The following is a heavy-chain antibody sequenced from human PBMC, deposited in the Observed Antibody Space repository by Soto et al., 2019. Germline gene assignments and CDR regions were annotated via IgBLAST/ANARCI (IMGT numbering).Heavy chain of an antibody. CDR3: ARGIEGWYQGRYYYGMDV. V-gene: IGHV4-61*01. D-gene: IGHD6-19*01. Sequence: QVQLQESGPGLVKPSETLSLTCTVSGGSVSSGSYYWSWIRQPPGKGLEWIGYIYYSGSTNYNPPRKSRVTISVDTSKTQFSLKLSSVTAADTAVYYCARGIEGWYQGRYYYGMDVWGQGTTVTVSS. CDR1: GGSVSSGSYY. J-gene: IGHJ6*02. CDR2: IYYSGST.